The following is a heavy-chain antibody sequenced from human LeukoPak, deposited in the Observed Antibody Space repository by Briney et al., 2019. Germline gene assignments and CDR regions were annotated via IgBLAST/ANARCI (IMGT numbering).Heavy chain of an antibody. CDR1: GGTFSSYA. D-gene: IGHD6-13*01. J-gene: IGHJ4*02. CDR3: ARADRAAAEWQGLSY. CDR2: IIPIFDTP. V-gene: IGHV1-69*13. Sequence: GASVKVSCKASGGTFSSYAISWVRQAPGQGLEWMGGIIPIFDTPNYAQKFQGRVTITADESTYTAYMELTSLRSEDTAVYYCARADRAAAEWQGLSYWGQGALVTVSS.